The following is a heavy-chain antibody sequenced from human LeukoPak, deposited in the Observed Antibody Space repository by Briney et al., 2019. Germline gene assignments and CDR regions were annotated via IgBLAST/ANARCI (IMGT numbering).Heavy chain of an antibody. D-gene: IGHD5/OR15-5a*01. Sequence: PSETLSLTCTVSGGSISSYYWSWIRQPPGKGLEWIGYIYYSGSTNYNPSLKSRVTISVDTSKNQFSLKLSSVTAADTAVYYCARLATSTSGRYFDLWGRGTLVTVSS. CDR3: ARLATSTSGRYFDL. V-gene: IGHV4-59*08. CDR2: IYYSGST. J-gene: IGHJ2*01. CDR1: GGSISSYY.